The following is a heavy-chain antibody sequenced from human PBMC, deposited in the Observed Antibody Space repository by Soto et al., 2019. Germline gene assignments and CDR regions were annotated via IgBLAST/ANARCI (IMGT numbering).Heavy chain of an antibody. CDR3: ARHLHSSGWYYFDY. D-gene: IGHD6-19*01. Sequence: PSETLSLTCTVSGGSIRSYYWSWIRQPPGKGLEWIGYIYYSGSTNYNPSLKSRVAISVDTSKTQFSLKLSSVTAADTAVYYCARHLHSSGWYYFDYWGQGTLVTVSS. V-gene: IGHV4-59*08. CDR2: IYYSGST. J-gene: IGHJ4*02. CDR1: GGSIRSYY.